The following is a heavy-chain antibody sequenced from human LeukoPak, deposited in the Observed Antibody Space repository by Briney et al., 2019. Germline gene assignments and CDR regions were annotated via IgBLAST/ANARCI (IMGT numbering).Heavy chain of an antibody. CDR3: AKDLDDSVWGSRTDMIDY. V-gene: IGHV3-33*06. D-gene: IGHD3-16*01. CDR1: GFTFSSYG. J-gene: IGHJ4*02. Sequence: GGSLRLSCASSGFTFSSYGMHWVRQAPGKELEWVAVIWYDGSNKYYADSVKGRFTISRDNSKNTLYLQMNSLRAEDTAVYYCAKDLDDSVWGSRTDMIDYWGQGTLVTVSS. CDR2: IWYDGSNK.